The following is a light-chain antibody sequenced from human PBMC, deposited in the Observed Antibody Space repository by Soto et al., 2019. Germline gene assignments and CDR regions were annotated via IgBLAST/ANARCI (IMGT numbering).Light chain of an antibody. J-gene: IGLJ2*01. CDR2: RNN. Sequence: QSVLTPPPSASGTPGQRVTISCSGRSSNIESNFVYWYQQLPGTTPRLLLYRNNQRPSGVPDRFSGSKSGTSASLAISALRSEDEADYYCTVWDDSLRGRLFGGGTKRTVL. V-gene: IGLV1-47*01. CDR1: SSNIESNF. CDR3: TVWDDSLRGRL.